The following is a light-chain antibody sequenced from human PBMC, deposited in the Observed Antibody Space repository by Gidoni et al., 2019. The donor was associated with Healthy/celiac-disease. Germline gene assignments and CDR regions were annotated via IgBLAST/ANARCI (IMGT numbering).Light chain of an antibody. V-gene: IGKV3-20*01. CDR2: GAS. CDR3: QQYGSSPLYT. J-gene: IGKJ2*01. Sequence: EIVLTQSPGPLSLSPGERATLSCRASQSVSSSYLAWYQQKPGQAPRLLIYGASSRATGIPARCSGSGSATAFTLTISSLEPEDFAVYYCQQYGSSPLYTFGQGTKLEIK. CDR1: QSVSSSY.